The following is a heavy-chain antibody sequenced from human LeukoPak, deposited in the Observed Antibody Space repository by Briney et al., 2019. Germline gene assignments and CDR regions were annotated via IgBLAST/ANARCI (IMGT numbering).Heavy chain of an antibody. CDR3: AKVGSYCSGGSCYLFSYYYYGMDG. D-gene: IGHD2-15*01. V-gene: IGHV3-23*01. CDR1: GFTFSSYA. Sequence: PGGSLRLSCAASGFTFSSYAMNWVRQAPGKGLEWVSAISGSGGSTYYADSVKGRFTISRDNSKNTLYLQMNSLRAEDTAVYYCAKVGSYCSGGSCYLFSYYYYGMDGWGEGTTVSVSS. CDR2: ISGSGGST. J-gene: IGHJ6*01.